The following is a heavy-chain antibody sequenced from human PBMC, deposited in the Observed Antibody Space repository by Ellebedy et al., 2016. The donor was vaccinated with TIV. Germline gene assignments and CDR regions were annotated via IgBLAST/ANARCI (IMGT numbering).Heavy chain of an antibody. CDR3: ARDRDGSSSSDFQH. Sequence: AASVKVSCKASGYTFTTYGITWVRQAPGQGPEWMGWIGTYEGNTKYAQNLQGRVTMTRDTSTSTAYMELRSLKSDDTAVYYCARDRDGSSSSDFQHWGPGTLVTVSS. V-gene: IGHV1-18*04. D-gene: IGHD6-6*01. CDR1: GYTFTTYG. CDR2: IGTYEGNT. J-gene: IGHJ1*01.